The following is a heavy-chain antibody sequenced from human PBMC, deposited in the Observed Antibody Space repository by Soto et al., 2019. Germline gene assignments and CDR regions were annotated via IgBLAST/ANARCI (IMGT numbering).Heavy chain of an antibody. CDR3: ARAYYYDSSGYYPDDY. Sequence: GASVKLSCEACGYRFTSYYMHWVRQAPEQGLEWMGIINPSGGSTSYAQKFQGRVTMTRDTSTSTVYMELSSLRSEDTAVYYCARAYYYDSSGYYPDDYWGQGTLVTVSS. V-gene: IGHV1-46*01. J-gene: IGHJ4*02. CDR2: INPSGGST. CDR1: GYRFTSYY. D-gene: IGHD3-22*01.